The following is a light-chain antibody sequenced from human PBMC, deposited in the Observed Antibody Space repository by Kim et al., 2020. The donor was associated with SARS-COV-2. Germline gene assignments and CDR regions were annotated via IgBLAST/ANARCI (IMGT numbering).Light chain of an antibody. CDR2: KNS. CDR1: NIGSKN. Sequence: SYELTQPLSVSVALGQTARITCGGNNIGSKNVHWYQQKPGQAPVLVIYKNSNRPSGIPERFSGSNSGNTATLTFSRAQAGDEADYYCQVWDSSTFVLFGGGTKLTVL. V-gene: IGLV3-9*01. CDR3: QVWDSSTFVL. J-gene: IGLJ2*01.